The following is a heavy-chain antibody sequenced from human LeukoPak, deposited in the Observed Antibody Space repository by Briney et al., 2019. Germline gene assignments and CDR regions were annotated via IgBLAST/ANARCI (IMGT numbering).Heavy chain of an antibody. CDR2: IYSGGST. J-gene: IGHJ4*02. Sequence: GGSLRLSCAASGFTFSSYTMSWVRQAPGKGLEWVSIIYSGGSTYYADSVKGRFTISRDNSKNTLYLQMNSLRAEDTAVYYCAITIVRGVGNYYWGQGTLVTVSS. CDR3: AITIVRGVGNYY. D-gene: IGHD3-10*01. V-gene: IGHV3-66*01. CDR1: GFTFSSYT.